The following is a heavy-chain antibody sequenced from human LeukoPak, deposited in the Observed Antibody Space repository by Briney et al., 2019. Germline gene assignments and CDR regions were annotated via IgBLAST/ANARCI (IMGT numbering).Heavy chain of an antibody. CDR2: IYYSGST. J-gene: IGHJ4*02. Sequence: PSETLSLTCTVSGGSISSYYWSWIRQPPGKGLEWIGYIYYSGSTNYNPSLKSRVTISVDTSKNQFSLKLSSVTAADTAVYYCASSYCGSDCYSYFDYWGQGTLVTVSS. CDR1: GGSISSYY. D-gene: IGHD2-21*02. V-gene: IGHV4-59*01. CDR3: ASSYCGSDCYSYFDY.